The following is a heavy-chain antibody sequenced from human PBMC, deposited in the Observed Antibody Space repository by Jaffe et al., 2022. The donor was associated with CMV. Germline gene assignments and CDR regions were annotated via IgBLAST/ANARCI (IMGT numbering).Heavy chain of an antibody. CDR1: GFSLSTSGVG. Sequence: QITLKESGPTLVKPTQTLTLTCTFSGFSLSTSGVGVGWIRQPPGKALEWLALIYWNDDKRYSPSLKSRLTITKDTSKNQVVLTMTNMDPVDTATYYCAHSGGYYYDLWYYGMDVWGQGTTVTVSS. CDR2: IYWNDDK. CDR3: AHSGGYYYDLWYYGMDV. D-gene: IGHD3-22*01. J-gene: IGHJ6*02. V-gene: IGHV2-5*01.